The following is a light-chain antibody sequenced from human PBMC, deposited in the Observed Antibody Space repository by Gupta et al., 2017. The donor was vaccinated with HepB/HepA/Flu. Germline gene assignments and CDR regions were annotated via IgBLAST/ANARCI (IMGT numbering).Light chain of an antibody. CDR1: QSINSNY. CDR3: QQYGNPPRT. J-gene: IGKJ1*01. CDR2: GAS. V-gene: IGKV3-20*01. Sequence: EIVLTQSPGTLSLSPGERATLSCRASQSINSNYLAWYQQKPGQAPRLLIYGASTRATDIPDRFSGSGSGTYFTLTINRLEPEDFAVFYCQQYGNPPRTFGQGTKVEIK.